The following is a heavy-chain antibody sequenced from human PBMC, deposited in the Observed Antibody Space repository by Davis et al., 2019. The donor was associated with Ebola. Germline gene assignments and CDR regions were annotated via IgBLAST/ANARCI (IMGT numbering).Heavy chain of an antibody. CDR2: INDNGGTT. CDR3: VKDRRGSYAFDI. Sequence: GESLKISCAASGFTFSTYWMHWVRQAPGRGLDFVSGINDNGGTTHYADSVKGRFTISRDDSRSTVYLQMSSLTVEDTALYYCVKDRRGSYAFDIWGQGTMVTVSS. V-gene: IGHV3-64D*06. J-gene: IGHJ3*02. D-gene: IGHD1-26*01. CDR1: GFTFSTYW.